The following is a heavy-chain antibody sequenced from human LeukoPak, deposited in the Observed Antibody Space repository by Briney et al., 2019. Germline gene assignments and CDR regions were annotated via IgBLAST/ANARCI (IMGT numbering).Heavy chain of an antibody. Sequence: KPSETLSLTCTVSGGSICSYYWSWIRHPPGKGLEWTGYIYYSGSTNYNPSLKSRVTISVDTSKNQFSLKLSSVTAADTAVYYCARSHSVWTSFDYWGQGTLVTVSS. CDR2: IYYSGST. CDR3: ARSHSVWTSFDY. CDR1: GGSICSYY. J-gene: IGHJ4*02. V-gene: IGHV4-59*01. D-gene: IGHD3/OR15-3a*01.